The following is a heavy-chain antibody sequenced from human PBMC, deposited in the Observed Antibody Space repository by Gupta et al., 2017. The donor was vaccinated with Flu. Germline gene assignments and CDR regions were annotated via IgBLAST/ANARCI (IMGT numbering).Heavy chain of an antibody. Sequence: QVQLVQSGAEVKKPGASVKVSCKASGYTFTSYDINWVRQATGQGLEGMGWMNPNSGNTGYAQKGQGRVTMTRNTYISTAEMELSRLRSEETAVYYCARFIHDYGSGSYYEDVGGQGTTVTVSS. D-gene: IGHD3-10*01. CDR1: GYTFTSYD. V-gene: IGHV1-8*01. CDR3: ARFIHDYGSGSYYEDV. J-gene: IGHJ6*02. CDR2: MNPNSGNT.